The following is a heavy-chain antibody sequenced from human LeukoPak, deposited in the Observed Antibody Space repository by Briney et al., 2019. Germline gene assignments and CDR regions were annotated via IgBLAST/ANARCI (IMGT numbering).Heavy chain of an antibody. CDR1: GFTVSSNY. D-gene: IGHD4-23*01. J-gene: IGHJ4*02. Sequence: GGSLRVSCAASGFTVSSNYMSWVRQAPGKGLEWVSVIYSGGSTYYADSVKGRFTISRHNSKNTLYLQMNSLRAEDTAVYYCARDAGGNSGYSLGYWGQGTLVTVSS. CDR2: IYSGGST. CDR3: ARDAGGNSGYSLGY. V-gene: IGHV3-53*04.